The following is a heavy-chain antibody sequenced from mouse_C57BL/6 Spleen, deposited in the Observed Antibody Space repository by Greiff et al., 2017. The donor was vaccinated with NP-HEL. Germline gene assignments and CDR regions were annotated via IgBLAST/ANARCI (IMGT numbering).Heavy chain of an antibody. CDR2: IHPNSGST. V-gene: IGHV1-64*01. CDR1: GYTFTSYW. D-gene: IGHD1-1*01. CDR3: ARSYYGSSKFYWYFDV. Sequence: QVQLKQPGAELVKPGASVKLSCKASGYTFTSYWMHWVKQRPGQGLEWIGMIHPNSGSTNYNEKFKIKATLTVDKSSSTAYMQLSSLASEDSAVYYCARSYYGSSKFYWYFDVWGTGTTVTVSS. J-gene: IGHJ1*03.